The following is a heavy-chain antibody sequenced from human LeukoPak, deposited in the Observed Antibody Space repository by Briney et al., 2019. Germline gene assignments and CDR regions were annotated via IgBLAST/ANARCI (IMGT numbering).Heavy chain of an antibody. CDR2: ISGSGDST. CDR3: FKNRDASRLKFFVG. CDR1: GFTFSSYA. Sequence: GGSLRLSCAASGFTFSSYAMSWVRQAPGKGLEWVSSISGSGDSTYYADSVKGRFIISRDNSKNTLYVQMSRLRDDDTAVYYCFKNRDASRLKFFVGWGQGPLVTFSS. V-gene: IGHV3-23*01. J-gene: IGHJ4*02. D-gene: IGHD5-24*01.